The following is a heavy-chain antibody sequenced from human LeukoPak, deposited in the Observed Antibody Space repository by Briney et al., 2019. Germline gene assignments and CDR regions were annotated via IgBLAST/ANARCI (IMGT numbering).Heavy chain of an antibody. Sequence: SETLSLTCTVSGASISGSRYYWGWIRQPPGKGLEWIGNIYYTGPTYYNASLESRVTISLDTSKNQFSLKLTSVTAADTAVYYCARAGGYASPIGIWGQGTMVTVSS. V-gene: IGHV4-39*07. J-gene: IGHJ3*02. CDR2: IYYTGPT. CDR1: GASISGSRYY. D-gene: IGHD5-12*01. CDR3: ARAGGYASPIGI.